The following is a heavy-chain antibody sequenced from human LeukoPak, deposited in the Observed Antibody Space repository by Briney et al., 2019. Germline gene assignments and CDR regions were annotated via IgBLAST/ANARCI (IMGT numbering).Heavy chain of an antibody. CDR1: GYTFTGYY. CDR3: ARTLYDSSGYQPAGY. D-gene: IGHD3-22*01. Sequence: GASVKASCKASGYTFTGYYMHWVRQAPGQGLEWMGWINPNSGGTNYAQKFQGRVTMTRDTSISTAYMELSRLRSDDTAVYYCARTLYDSSGYQPAGYWGQGTLVTVS. J-gene: IGHJ4*02. CDR2: INPNSGGT. V-gene: IGHV1-2*02.